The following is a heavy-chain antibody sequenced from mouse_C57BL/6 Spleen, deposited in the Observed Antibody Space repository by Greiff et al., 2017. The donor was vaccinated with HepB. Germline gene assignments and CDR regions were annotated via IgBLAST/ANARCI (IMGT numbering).Heavy chain of an antibody. Sequence: EVQLQESGPVLVKPGASVKMSCKASGYTFTDYYMNWVKQSHGKSLEWIGVINPYNGGTSYNQKFKGKATLTVDKSSSTAYMELNSLTSEDSAVYYCARNYDYPGGGYFDYWGQGTTLTVSS. D-gene: IGHD2-4*01. J-gene: IGHJ2*01. CDR3: ARNYDYPGGGYFDY. V-gene: IGHV1-19*01. CDR1: GYTFTDYY. CDR2: INPYNGGT.